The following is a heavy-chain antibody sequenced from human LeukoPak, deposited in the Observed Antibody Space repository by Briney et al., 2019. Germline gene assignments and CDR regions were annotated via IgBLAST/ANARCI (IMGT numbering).Heavy chain of an antibody. CDR2: INHSGST. CDR3: ASYDFWSGYSFDY. CDR1: GGSFSGYY. D-gene: IGHD3-3*01. V-gene: IGHV4-34*01. J-gene: IGHJ4*02. Sequence: PSETLSLTCAVYGGSFSGYYWSWIRQPPGKGREWIGEINHSGSTNYNPSLKSRVSISVDTSKNQFSLKLSSVTAADTAVYYCASYDFWSGYSFDYWGQGTLVTVSS.